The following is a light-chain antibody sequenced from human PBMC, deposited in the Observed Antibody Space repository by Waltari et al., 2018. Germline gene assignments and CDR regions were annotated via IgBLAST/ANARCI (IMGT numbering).Light chain of an antibody. CDR1: GSNIGAGYD. V-gene: IGLV1-40*01. J-gene: IGLJ3*02. Sequence: QSVLTQPPSVSGAPGQRVTIACTGSGSNIGAGYDVHWYQQVPRAAPKLLIYGSSSRPLGVPDRFFGSTSGTSASLAIIVLQAEDEADYYCQSYDITLRVVFGGGTKLTVL. CDR2: GSS. CDR3: QSYDITLRVV.